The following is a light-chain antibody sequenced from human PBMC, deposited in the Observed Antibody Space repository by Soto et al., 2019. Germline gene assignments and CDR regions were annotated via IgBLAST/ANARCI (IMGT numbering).Light chain of an antibody. CDR3: QHYYNKTRT. CDR2: DAS. V-gene: IGKV1-5*01. CDR1: QSISRW. Sequence: DIHMTQYTSSLSAALGDGVTIPCLARQSISRWLNWYQQTPGRAPKFLISDASNLESGVPSRFSGSVSGTDFTLTISILQPDDFATYCCQHYYNKTRTFGEGTKVDI. J-gene: IGKJ4*01.